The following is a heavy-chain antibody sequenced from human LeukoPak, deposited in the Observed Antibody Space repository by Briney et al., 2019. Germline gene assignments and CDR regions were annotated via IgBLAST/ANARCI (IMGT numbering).Heavy chain of an antibody. CDR3: ARGSRDFWSGYYIDY. Sequence: SETLSLTCAVSGGSISSGGYSWGWIRQPPGKGLEWIGYIYHSGSTYYNPSLKSRVTISVDRSKNQFSLKLSSVTAADTAVYYCARGSRDFWSGYYIDYWGQGTLVTVSS. CDR2: IYHSGST. V-gene: IGHV4-30-2*01. D-gene: IGHD3-3*01. J-gene: IGHJ4*02. CDR1: GGSISSGGYS.